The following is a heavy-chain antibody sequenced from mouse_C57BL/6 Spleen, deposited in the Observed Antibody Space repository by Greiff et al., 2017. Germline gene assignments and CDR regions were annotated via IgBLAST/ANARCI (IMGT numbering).Heavy chain of an antibody. D-gene: IGHD2-3*01. CDR2: IYPSDSET. V-gene: IGHV1-61*01. CDR1: GYTFTSYW. J-gene: IGHJ2*01. Sequence: QVQLQQPGAELVRPGSSVKLSCKASGYTFTSYWMDWVKQRPGQGLEWIGNIYPSDSETHYNQKFKDKATLTVDKSSSTAYMQLSSLTSEDSAVYYGARGVYLDYWGQGTTLTVSS. CDR3: ARGVYLDY.